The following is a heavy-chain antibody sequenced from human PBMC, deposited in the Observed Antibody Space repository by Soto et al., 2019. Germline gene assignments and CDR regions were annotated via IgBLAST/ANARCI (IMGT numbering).Heavy chain of an antibody. Sequence: EVELVESGGGLVQPGGSLRLSCSASGFSVSSNYMSWVRQAPGKGLECIAVMYRDGNTFYADSVKGRFAISRDNSKNTLSLLMKSLRAEDTAVYYCALQTSGWLDHWRLGTLVAVSS. J-gene: IGHJ1*01. CDR2: MYRDGNT. D-gene: IGHD6-19*01. CDR1: GFSVSSNY. V-gene: IGHV3-66*04. CDR3: ALQTSGWLDH.